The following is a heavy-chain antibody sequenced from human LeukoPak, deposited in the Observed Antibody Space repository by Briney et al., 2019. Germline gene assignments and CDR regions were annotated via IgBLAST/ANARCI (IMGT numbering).Heavy chain of an antibody. V-gene: IGHV3-23*01. Sequence: KAGGSLRLSCAASGFTFSSYAMSWVRQAPGKGLEWVSAISGSGGSTYYADSVKGRFTISRDNSKNTLYLQMNSLRAEDTAVYYCAKVAFLLLWFGPDYWGQGTLVTVSS. D-gene: IGHD3-10*01. J-gene: IGHJ4*02. CDR1: GFTFSSYA. CDR3: AKVAFLLLWFGPDY. CDR2: ISGSGGST.